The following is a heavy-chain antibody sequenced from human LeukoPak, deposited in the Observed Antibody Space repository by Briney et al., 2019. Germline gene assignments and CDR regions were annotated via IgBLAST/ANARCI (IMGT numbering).Heavy chain of an antibody. V-gene: IGHV4-59*08. J-gene: IGHJ5*02. CDR2: IYYSGST. Sequence: SETLSLTCTVSGGSISSYYWSWIRQPPGKGLEWIGYIYYSGSTNYNPSLKSRVTISVDTSKNQFSLKLSSVTAADTAVYYCARGGPNWFDPGAQGTLVTVPS. CDR3: ARGGPNWFDP. CDR1: GGSISSYY.